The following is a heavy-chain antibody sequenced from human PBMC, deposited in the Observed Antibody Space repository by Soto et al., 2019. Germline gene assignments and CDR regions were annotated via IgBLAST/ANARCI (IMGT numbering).Heavy chain of an antibody. Sequence: QVQLQEAGPGLVRPSQTLSLTCTVAGGSMSENDYYWSWIRQSPGQGRQWIGYIYDTWTTSYSPSLKSRVTMSACTSRNQFSLKLTSVTAADTALYFCARGIVRGGFDIWGQGTLVTVSS. J-gene: IGHJ3*02. V-gene: IGHV4-30-4*01. D-gene: IGHD3-10*02. CDR1: GGSMSENDYY. CDR3: ARGIVRGGFDI. CDR2: IYDTWTT.